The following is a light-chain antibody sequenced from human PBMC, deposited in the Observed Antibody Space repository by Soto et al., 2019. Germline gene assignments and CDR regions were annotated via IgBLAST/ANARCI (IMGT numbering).Light chain of an antibody. CDR2: SAS. CDR3: QQHDKLPPA. J-gene: IGKJ1*01. CDR1: PSLRSN. Sequence: IVLPRFPVPLPVSQGAAVILSCSASPSLRSNLDWYQQKPSQTPGLLIYSASIRAAATPARFSGSGAGTNFSLTISSLQSEDFAVYYCQQHDKLPPAFGQGTKVDIK. V-gene: IGKV3-15*01.